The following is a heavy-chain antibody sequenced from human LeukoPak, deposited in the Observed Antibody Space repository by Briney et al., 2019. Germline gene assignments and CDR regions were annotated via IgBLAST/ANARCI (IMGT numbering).Heavy chain of an antibody. Sequence: GGSLRLSCAASGFTFSSYGMHWVRQAPGKGLEWVAVIWYDGSNKYYADSVKGRFTISRDNSKNTLYLQMNSLRAEDTAVYYCAKDGTPLLPVPAATIYYCYYMDVWGKGTTVTVSS. V-gene: IGHV3-33*06. J-gene: IGHJ6*03. CDR3: AKDGTPLLPVPAATIYYCYYMDV. D-gene: IGHD2-2*01. CDR1: GFTFSSYG. CDR2: IWYDGSNK.